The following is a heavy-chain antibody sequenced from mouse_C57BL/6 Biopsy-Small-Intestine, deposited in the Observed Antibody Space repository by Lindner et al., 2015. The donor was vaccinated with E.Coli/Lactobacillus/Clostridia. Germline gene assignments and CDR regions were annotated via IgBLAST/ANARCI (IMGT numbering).Heavy chain of an antibody. Sequence: VQLQESGAELARPGASVKLSCRASDYTFTNYGITWVKQRTGQGLEWIGEIYPRSGDTYSNEKFKGKATLTADKSSSTAYMELRSLTSEDSAVYFCARPFSPGFYYFDYWGQGTTLTVSS. J-gene: IGHJ2*01. V-gene: IGHV1-81*01. CDR2: IYPRSGDT. CDR1: DYTFTNYG. CDR3: ARPFSPGFYYFDY.